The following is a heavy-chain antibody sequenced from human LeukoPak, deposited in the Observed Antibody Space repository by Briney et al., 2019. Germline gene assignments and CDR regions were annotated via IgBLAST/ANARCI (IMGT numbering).Heavy chain of an antibody. CDR1: GFTFSSYA. CDR3: AKAENIVATIWFGMDV. V-gene: IGHV3-23*01. Sequence: GGSLRLSCAASGFTFSSYAMSWVRQAPGKGLEWVSAISGSGGSTYYADSVKGRFTISRDNSKNTLYLQMNSLRAEDTAVYYCAKAENIVATIWFGMDVWSKGTTVTVSS. CDR2: ISGSGGST. D-gene: IGHD5-12*01. J-gene: IGHJ6*04.